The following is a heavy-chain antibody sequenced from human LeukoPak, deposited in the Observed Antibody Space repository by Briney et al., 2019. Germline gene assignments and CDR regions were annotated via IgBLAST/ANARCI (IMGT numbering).Heavy chain of an antibody. J-gene: IGHJ4*02. CDR1: GFTLSSYW. CDR2: IKQDGSEK. V-gene: IGHV3-7*01. D-gene: IGHD4-17*01. CDR3: ARDRGWGLRFLDY. Sequence: PGGSLRLSCAASGFTLSSYWMTWVRQAPGKGQEWVANIKQDGSEKYYVDSVKGRFTISRDNAKNSLYLQMDSLRAEDTAMYFCARDRGWGLRFLDYWGQGTLVTVSS.